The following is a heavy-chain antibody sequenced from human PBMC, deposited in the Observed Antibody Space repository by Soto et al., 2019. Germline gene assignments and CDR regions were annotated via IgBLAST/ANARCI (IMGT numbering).Heavy chain of an antibody. J-gene: IGHJ4*02. D-gene: IGHD2-8*01. CDR1: GFTFSDFY. Sequence: QVQLVESGGGLAKPGGSLRLSCAASGFTFSDFYMSWIRQAPGKGLEWISYISSSGTTTYYTDSVKGRFTISRDNAKNSLYLQMNTLRDEDTAVYYCARIWGGGGYALIYWGQGTLVTVSS. V-gene: IGHV3-11*01. CDR2: ISSSGTTT. CDR3: ARIWGGGGYALIY.